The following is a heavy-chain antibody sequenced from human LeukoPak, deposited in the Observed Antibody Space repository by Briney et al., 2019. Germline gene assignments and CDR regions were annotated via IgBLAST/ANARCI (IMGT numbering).Heavy chain of an antibody. CDR2: IIPIFGTA. V-gene: IGHV1-69*13. CDR1: GGTFSSYA. D-gene: IGHD6-13*01. CDR3: ARDPPPPGIAAAGDY. Sequence: SVKVSCKASGGTFSSYAISWVRQAPGQGLEWMGGIIPIFGTANYAQKFQGRVTITADESTSTAYMELSSLRSEDTAVYYCARDPPPPGIAAAGDYWGQGTLVTVSS. J-gene: IGHJ4*02.